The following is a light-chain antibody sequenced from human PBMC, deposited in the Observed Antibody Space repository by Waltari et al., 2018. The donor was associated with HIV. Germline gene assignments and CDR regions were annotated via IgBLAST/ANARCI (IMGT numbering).Light chain of an antibody. CDR1: SSDIGSYDY. CDR2: DVY. Sequence: QSALTQSPSASGSPGQAVTISCTGTSSDIGSYDYVSWYQQHPGKAPKPIIYDVYKRHSGVPDRFSGSKSGNTASLTVSGLQTEDEATYYCSSYAGSKNRVVFGGGTFLTVL. CDR3: SSYAGSKNRVV. J-gene: IGLJ2*01. V-gene: IGLV2-8*01.